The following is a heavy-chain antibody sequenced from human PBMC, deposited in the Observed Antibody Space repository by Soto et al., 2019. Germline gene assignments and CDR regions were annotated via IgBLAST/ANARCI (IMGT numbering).Heavy chain of an antibody. D-gene: IGHD3-3*01. CDR1: GGSVNGYY. Sequence: SETLSLTCAVYGGSVNGYYWNWIRQPPGEGLEWIGEINHTGGTHYNPSLKSRVTMSVDTSKNQFSLRLSSVTAADTAIYYCATRITVFGLLIPPFDPWGQGTQVTVSS. V-gene: IGHV4-34*01. CDR3: ATRITVFGLLIPPFDP. CDR2: INHTGGT. J-gene: IGHJ5*02.